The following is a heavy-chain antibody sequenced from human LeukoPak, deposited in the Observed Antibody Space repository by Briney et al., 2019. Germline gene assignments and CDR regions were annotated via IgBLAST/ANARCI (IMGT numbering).Heavy chain of an antibody. J-gene: IGHJ4*02. Sequence: PGGSLRLSCAASGFTVSSNYMSWVRQAPGKRLEWVASISSSATYIYYADSVRGRFTISRDDAKKSVFLHMNSLRAEDTAVYFCATWDDYGDFVAFEYWGQGTLVTVSS. D-gene: IGHD4-17*01. V-gene: IGHV3-21*01. CDR1: GFTVSSNY. CDR3: ATWDDYGDFVAFEY. CDR2: ISSSATYI.